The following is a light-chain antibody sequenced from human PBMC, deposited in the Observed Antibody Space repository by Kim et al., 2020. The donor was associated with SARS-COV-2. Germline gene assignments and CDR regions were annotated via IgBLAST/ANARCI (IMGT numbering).Light chain of an antibody. CDR3: SSYTRSSTNYV. J-gene: IGLJ1*01. V-gene: IGLV2-14*03. CDR1: RSDVGIYTI. CDR2: AVS. Sequence: NSSTGTRSDVGIYTIVSWYQQPPGKAPNLMIYAVSNRPSGVSNRFSGSKSGNTASLTISGLQAEDEADYYCSSYTRSSTNYVFGTGTKVTVL.